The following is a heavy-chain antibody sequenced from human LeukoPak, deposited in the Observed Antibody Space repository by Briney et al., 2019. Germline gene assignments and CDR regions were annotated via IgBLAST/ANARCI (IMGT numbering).Heavy chain of an antibody. D-gene: IGHD6-13*01. Sequence: ASVKVSCKASGYTFTSYGISWVRQAPGQGLEWMGWISAYNGNTNYAQKLQGRVTMTTDTSTSTAYMELRSLRSGDTAVYYCARERGYSSSWYFPFDYWGQGTLVTVSS. CDR1: GYTFTSYG. V-gene: IGHV1-18*01. CDR2: ISAYNGNT. J-gene: IGHJ4*02. CDR3: ARERGYSSSWYFPFDY.